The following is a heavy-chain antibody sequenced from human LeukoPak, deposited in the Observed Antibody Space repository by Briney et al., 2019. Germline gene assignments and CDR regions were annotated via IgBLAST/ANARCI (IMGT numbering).Heavy chain of an antibody. CDR2: ISGSGGST. CDR1: GFTFSSYA. J-gene: IGHJ4*02. CDR3: AKDNCSGGSCDFDY. Sequence: GGSLRLSCAASGFTFSSYAMSWVRQAPGKGLEWVSAISGSGGSTYYADSVKGRFTISRDNSKNTLYLQMNSLRAEHAAVYYCAKDNCSGGSCDFDYWGQGTLVTVSS. D-gene: IGHD2-15*01. V-gene: IGHV3-23*01.